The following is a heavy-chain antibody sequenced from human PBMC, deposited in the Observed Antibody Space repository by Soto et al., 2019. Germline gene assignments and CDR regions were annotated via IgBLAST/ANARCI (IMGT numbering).Heavy chain of an antibody. CDR2: IYYSGRT. CDR3: ARIRGLGEISPYLDY. Sequence: QVQLQESGPGLVKPSETLSLTCSISGGSISDYQWNWIRQPPGKGLEWIGYIYYSGRTNYNPSLKSRLTISLDTSTRQFSLRLRSVTAADKAVYYCARIRGLGEISPYLDYWGQGALVTVSS. D-gene: IGHD3-16*01. J-gene: IGHJ4*02. CDR1: GGSISDYQ. V-gene: IGHV4-59*01.